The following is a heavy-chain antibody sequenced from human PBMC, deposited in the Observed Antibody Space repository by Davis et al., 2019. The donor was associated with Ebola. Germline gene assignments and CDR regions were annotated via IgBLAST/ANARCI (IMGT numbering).Heavy chain of an antibody. D-gene: IGHD6-6*01. CDR1: GFMFSNYN. CDR3: ARDDPITAVLDP. J-gene: IGHJ5*02. CDR2: ISSSSSYM. V-gene: IGHV3-21*01. Sequence: GGSLRLSCAASGFMFSNYNMNWVRQAPGKGPEWVSSISSSSSYMYYADSVRGRFTISRDNAKNSLYLQMNSLRAEDTAVYYCARDDPITAVLDPWGQGTLVTVSS.